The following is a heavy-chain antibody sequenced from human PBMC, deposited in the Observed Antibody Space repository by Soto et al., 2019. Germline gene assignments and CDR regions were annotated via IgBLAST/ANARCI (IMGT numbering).Heavy chain of an antibody. J-gene: IGHJ5*02. D-gene: IGHD2-15*01. CDR2: IKQDGSEK. Sequence: EVQLVESGGGLVQPGGSLRLSCAASGFTFSSYWMSWVRQAPGKGLEWVANIKQDGSEKYYVDSVKGRFTISRDNAKNSLYLQMNSLRAEDTAVYYCARDLRDIVVVVAATTYNWFDPWGQGTLVTVSS. CDR3: ARDLRDIVVVVAATTYNWFDP. V-gene: IGHV3-7*01. CDR1: GFTFSSYW.